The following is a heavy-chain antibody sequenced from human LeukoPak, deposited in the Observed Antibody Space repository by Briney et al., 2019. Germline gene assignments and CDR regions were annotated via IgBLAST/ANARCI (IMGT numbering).Heavy chain of an antibody. CDR2: IYYSGST. J-gene: IGHJ4*02. V-gene: IGHV4-59*01. Sequence: SETLSLTCTVSGGSITSYYWSWIRQPPGKGLEWVGDIYYSGSTNYNPSLKSRVTISVDTSKNQFSLKLSSVTAADTAVYYCARGRFLLAYWGRGTLVTVSS. D-gene: IGHD3-3*02. CDR3: ARGRFLLAY. CDR1: GGSITSYY.